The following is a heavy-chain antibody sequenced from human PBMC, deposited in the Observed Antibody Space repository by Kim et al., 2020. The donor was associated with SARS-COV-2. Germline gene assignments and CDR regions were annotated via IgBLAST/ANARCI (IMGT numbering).Heavy chain of an antibody. Sequence: ASVKVSCKASGYTFTSYAMHWVRQAPGQRLEWMGWINAGNGNTKYSQKFQGRVTITRDTSASTAYMELSSLRSEDTAVYYCARVTRLYGSGTAPGHWGQGTLVTVSS. D-gene: IGHD3-10*01. CDR1: GYTFTSYA. V-gene: IGHV1-3*01. CDR2: INAGNGNT. CDR3: ARVTRLYGSGTAPGH. J-gene: IGHJ4*02.